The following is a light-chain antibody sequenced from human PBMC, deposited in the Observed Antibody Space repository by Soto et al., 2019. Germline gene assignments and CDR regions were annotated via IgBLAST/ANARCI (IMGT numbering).Light chain of an antibody. CDR2: DDS. CDR1: KIGTKS. Sequence: SYELTQSPSVSVAPGQTARITCGGNKIGTKSVHWYQQKPGQAPVLVVFDDSDRPSGIPERFSGSNSGNTATLTISRVEAGDEADYYCQVWDSSTDQNVVFGGGTQLTVL. V-gene: IGLV3-21*02. CDR3: QVWDSSTDQNVV. J-gene: IGLJ2*01.